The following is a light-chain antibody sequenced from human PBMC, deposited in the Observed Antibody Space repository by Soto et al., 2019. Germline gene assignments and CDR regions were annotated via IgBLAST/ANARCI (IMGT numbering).Light chain of an antibody. CDR1: SGDIGSHQY. J-gene: IGLJ3*02. CDR3: CSYTNIFTWV. V-gene: IGLV2-14*01. CDR2: EVT. Sequence: QSALTQPASVSGSPGQSITISCTGTSGDIGSHQYVSWYQQHPGKAPRLVIYEVTHRPSGISGRFSGSKSGNTASLTISGLQAEDEADYYCCSYTNIFTWVFGGGTKVTVL.